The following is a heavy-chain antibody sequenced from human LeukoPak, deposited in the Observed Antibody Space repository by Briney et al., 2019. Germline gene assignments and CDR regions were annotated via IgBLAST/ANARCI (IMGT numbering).Heavy chain of an antibody. CDR1: GGSISSYY. D-gene: IGHD4-17*01. Sequence: SETLSLTCTVSGGSISSYYWSWIRQPPGKGLEWIGYIYYSGSTNYNPSLKSRVTISVDTSKNQFSLKLSSVTAADTAVCYCARQPLYGDYRWGAIDYWGQGILVTVSS. CDR2: IYYSGST. CDR3: ARQPLYGDYRWGAIDY. V-gene: IGHV4-59*08. J-gene: IGHJ4*02.